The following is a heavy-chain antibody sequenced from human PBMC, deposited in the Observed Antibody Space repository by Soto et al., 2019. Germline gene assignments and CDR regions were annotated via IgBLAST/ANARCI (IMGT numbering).Heavy chain of an antibody. CDR1: GFSLSTRGVA. J-gene: IGHJ4*02. CDR2: IYWDEDK. D-gene: IGHD5-12*01. CDR3: AHRPRGYAYYFDY. V-gene: IGHV2-5*02. Sequence: QITLKESGPTLVKPTQTLTLTCTFSGFSLSTRGVAVGWFRQPPGKALEWLALIYWDEDKWYSPSLKSRLTIPDDTSKNQVVLTMTNRDPVDTATYYCAHRPRGYAYYFDYWGQGTLVTVSS.